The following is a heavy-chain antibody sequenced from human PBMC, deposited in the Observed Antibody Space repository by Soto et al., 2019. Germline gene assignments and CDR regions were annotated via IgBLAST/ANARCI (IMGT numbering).Heavy chain of an antibody. V-gene: IGHV1-69*13. Sequence: SVKVSCKASGVTFSSYAISWVRQAPGQGLEWMGGIIPIFGTANYAQKFQGRVTITADESTSTAYMELSSLRSEDTAVYYCARDKFSRVYGDYAPAEYFQHWGQGTLVTVSS. CDR2: IIPIFGTA. D-gene: IGHD4-17*01. CDR1: GVTFSSYA. CDR3: ARDKFSRVYGDYAPAEYFQH. J-gene: IGHJ1*01.